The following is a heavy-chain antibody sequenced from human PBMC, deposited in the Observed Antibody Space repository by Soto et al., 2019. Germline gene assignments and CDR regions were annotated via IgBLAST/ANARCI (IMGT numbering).Heavy chain of an antibody. J-gene: IGHJ3*02. Sequence: SETLSLTCTVSGGSISSSSYYWGWIRQPPGKGLELIGSIYYSGSTYYNPSLKSRVTISVDTSKNQFSLKLSSVTAADTAVYYCARHRYCSGGSCGPTSLAFDIWGQGTMVTVSS. V-gene: IGHV4-39*01. CDR2: IYYSGST. CDR3: ARHRYCSGGSCGPTSLAFDI. CDR1: GGSISSSSYY. D-gene: IGHD2-15*01.